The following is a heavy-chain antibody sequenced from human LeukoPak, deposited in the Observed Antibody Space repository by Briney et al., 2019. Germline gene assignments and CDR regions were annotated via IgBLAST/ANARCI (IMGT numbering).Heavy chain of an antibody. V-gene: IGHV1-2*04. Sequence: ASVKVSCKASGYTFTGYYMHRVRQAPGQGLEWMGWINPNSGGTNYAQKFQGWVTMTRDTSISTAYMELSRLRSDDTAVYYCARAPGTNYWKTYYFDYWGQGTLVTVSS. J-gene: IGHJ4*02. CDR1: GYTFTGYY. CDR2: INPNSGGT. CDR3: ARAPGTNYWKTYYFDY. D-gene: IGHD1-1*01.